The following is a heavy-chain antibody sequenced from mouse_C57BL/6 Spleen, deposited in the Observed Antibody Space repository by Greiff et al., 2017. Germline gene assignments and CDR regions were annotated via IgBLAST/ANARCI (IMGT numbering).Heavy chain of an antibody. CDR3: AIRDYYGSSYWYFDV. D-gene: IGHD1-1*01. V-gene: IGHV1-59*01. Sequence: QVQLQQPGAELVRPGTSAKLSCKASGYTFTSYWMHWVKQRPGQGLEWIGVIDPSDSYTNYNQKFKGKATLTVDTSSSTAYMQLSSLTSEDSAVYYCAIRDYYGSSYWYFDVWGTGTTVTVSS. CDR2: IDPSDSYT. CDR1: GYTFTSYW. J-gene: IGHJ1*03.